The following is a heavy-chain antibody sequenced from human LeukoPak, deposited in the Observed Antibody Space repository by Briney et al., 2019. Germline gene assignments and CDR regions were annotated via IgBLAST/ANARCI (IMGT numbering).Heavy chain of an antibody. V-gene: IGHV3-9*01. CDR1: GFTFDDYA. CDR3: AKVDSSGYYYRAFGY. J-gene: IGHJ4*02. D-gene: IGHD3-22*01. CDR2: ISWNSGSI. Sequence: GGSLRLSCAASGFTFDDYAMHWVRQAPGKGLEWVSGISWNSGSIGYADSVKGRFTISRDNAKNSLYLQMNSLRAEDTALYYCAKVDSSGYYYRAFGYWGQGTLVTVSS.